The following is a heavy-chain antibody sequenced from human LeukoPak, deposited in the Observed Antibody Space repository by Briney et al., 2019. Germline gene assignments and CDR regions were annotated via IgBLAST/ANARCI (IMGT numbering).Heavy chain of an antibody. V-gene: IGHV4-61*09. D-gene: IGHD6-19*01. CDR3: ARSSLAVYFDY. Sequence: PSETLSLTCTVSGGSISSGSYYWNWIRQPAGRRLEWLGHVFTRGTTNYNASLEGRLTISLDTARNQFSLYLSSVTAADTAMYFCARSSLAVYFDYWGQGTLVTASS. J-gene: IGHJ4*02. CDR2: VFTRGTT. CDR1: GGSISSGSYY.